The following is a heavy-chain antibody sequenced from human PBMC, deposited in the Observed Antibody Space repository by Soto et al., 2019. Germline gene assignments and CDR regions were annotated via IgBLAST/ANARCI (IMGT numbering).Heavy chain of an antibody. J-gene: IGHJ4*02. Sequence: SLRLSCAASGFTFSSYGMHWVRQAPGKGLEWVAVISYDGSNKYYADSVKGRFTISRDNSKNTLYLQMNSLRAEDTAVYYCAKEVYAYCGGDCYPSVDYRGQGTLVTVSS. D-gene: IGHD2-21*02. CDR3: AKEVYAYCGGDCYPSVDY. V-gene: IGHV3-30*18. CDR2: ISYDGSNK. CDR1: GFTFSSYG.